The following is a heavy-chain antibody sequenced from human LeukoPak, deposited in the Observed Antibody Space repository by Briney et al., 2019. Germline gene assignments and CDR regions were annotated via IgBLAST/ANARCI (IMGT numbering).Heavy chain of an antibody. D-gene: IGHD2-21*02. CDR1: GFMFSRSD. Sequence: GGSLRLSCAASGFMFSRSDIHWVRQAPGKGLEWVAVIWHDRSDTYGSNKYYADSVKGRFTISRDNSKNTVYLQMNSLRVEDTAVYYRAKDGNCGGDCKGWIDPWGQGALVTVSS. CDR3: AKDGNCGGDCKGWIDP. CDR2: IWHDRSDTYGSNK. J-gene: IGHJ5*02. V-gene: IGHV3-33*06.